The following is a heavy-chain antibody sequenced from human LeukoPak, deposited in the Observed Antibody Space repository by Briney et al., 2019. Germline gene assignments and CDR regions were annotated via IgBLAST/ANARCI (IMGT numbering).Heavy chain of an antibody. CDR3: SRPPLLEWLKLLSTFDI. D-gene: IGHD3-3*01. CDR1: GFTFSDYA. CDR2: IRYDGSIK. Sequence: SGGSLRLSCAASGFTFSDYAIHWVRQAPGKGLEWVAFIRYDGSIKNYADSVKGRFTISRDNSKSTLYLQMNSLRTEDTAVYYCSRPPLLEWLKLLSTFDIWGQGTMVTVSS. J-gene: IGHJ3*02. V-gene: IGHV3-30*02.